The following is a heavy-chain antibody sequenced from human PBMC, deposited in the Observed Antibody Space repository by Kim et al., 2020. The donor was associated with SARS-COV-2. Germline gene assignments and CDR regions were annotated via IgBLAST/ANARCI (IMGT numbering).Heavy chain of an antibody. CDR1: GGTFSSYA. CDR2: IIPIFGTA. CDR3: AGLWFRELFPGYYDMDV. J-gene: IGHJ6*03. D-gene: IGHD3-10*01. Sequence: SVKVSCKASGGTFSSYAISWVRQAPGQGLEWMGGIIPIFGTANYAQKCQGRVTITADESTSTAYMELRSLRSEDTAVYYCAGLWFRELFPGYYDMDVGG. V-gene: IGHV1-69*13.